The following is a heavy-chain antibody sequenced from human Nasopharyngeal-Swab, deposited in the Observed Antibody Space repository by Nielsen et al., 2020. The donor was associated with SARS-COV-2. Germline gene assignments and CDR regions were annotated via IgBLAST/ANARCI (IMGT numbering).Heavy chain of an antibody. CDR1: GFTFSTYW. V-gene: IGHV3-7*03. Sequence: GGSLKISCAASGFTFSTYWMHWVRQAPGKGLEWVANIKQDGSEKYYVDSVKGRFTISRDNAKNSLYLQMNSLRAEDTAVYYCARDGGGSYYADYWGQGTLVTVSS. CDR3: ARDGGGSYYADY. J-gene: IGHJ4*02. D-gene: IGHD1-26*01. CDR2: IKQDGSEK.